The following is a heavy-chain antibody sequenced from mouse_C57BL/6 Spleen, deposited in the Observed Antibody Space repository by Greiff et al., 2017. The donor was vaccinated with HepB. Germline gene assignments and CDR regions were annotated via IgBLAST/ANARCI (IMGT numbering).Heavy chain of an antibody. J-gene: IGHJ4*01. Sequence: VQPQQSGPELVKPGASVKISCKASGYTFTDYYMNWVKQSHGKSLEWIGDINPNNGGTSYNQKFKGKATLTVDKSSSTAYMELRSLTSEDSAVYYCARKGLLTYYYAMDYWGQGTSVTVSS. CDR2: INPNNGGT. CDR3: ARKGLLTYYYAMDY. CDR1: GYTFTDYY. V-gene: IGHV1-26*01. D-gene: IGHD1-1*01.